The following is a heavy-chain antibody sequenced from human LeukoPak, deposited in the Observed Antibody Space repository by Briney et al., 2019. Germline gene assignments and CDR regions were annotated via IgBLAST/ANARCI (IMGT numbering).Heavy chain of an antibody. Sequence: GGSLRLSCAVSGITLSNYGMTWVRQAPGKGLEWVAGISDTGGRTNYADSVKGRFTISRDSPKNTLYLQMNSLRAEDTAVYFCAKRGVVIRVILVGFHKEAYYFDSWGQGALVTVSS. CDR1: GITLSNYG. V-gene: IGHV3-23*01. CDR2: ISDTGGRT. J-gene: IGHJ4*02. D-gene: IGHD3-22*01. CDR3: AKRGVVIRVILVGFHKEAYYFDS.